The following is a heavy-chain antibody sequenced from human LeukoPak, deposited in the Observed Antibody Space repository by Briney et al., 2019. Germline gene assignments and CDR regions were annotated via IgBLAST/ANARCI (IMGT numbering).Heavy chain of an antibody. D-gene: IGHD6-25*01. Sequence: SETLSLTRTVSGGSINTYYWSWLRPPPGKRLEWFVYIYFSARTNYIPSPRSRVTISVDASKGQSSLKLRSGTAADTAVYYCARTYVSSGLGYFDLWGRGTLVTVSS. CDR3: ARTYVSSGLGYFDL. CDR1: GGSINTYY. CDR2: IYFSART. V-gene: IGHV4-59*08. J-gene: IGHJ2*01.